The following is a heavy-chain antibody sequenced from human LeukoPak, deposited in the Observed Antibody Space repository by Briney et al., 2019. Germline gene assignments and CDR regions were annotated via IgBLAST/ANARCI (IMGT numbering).Heavy chain of an antibody. CDR1: GGSISSSSYY. D-gene: IGHD3/OR15-3a*01. Sequence: PSETLSLTCTVSGGSISSSSYYWGWLRQPPGKGLEWIGSIYYSGSTYYNPSLKSRVTISVDTSKNQFSLKLSSVTAADTAVYYCARQTGSGLFILPGGQGTLVTVSS. V-gene: IGHV4-39*01. J-gene: IGHJ4*02. CDR2: IYYSGST. CDR3: ARQTGSGLFILP.